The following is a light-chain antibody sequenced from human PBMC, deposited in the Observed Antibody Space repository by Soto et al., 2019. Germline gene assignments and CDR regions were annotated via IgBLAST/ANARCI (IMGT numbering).Light chain of an antibody. CDR1: NIDTKS. CDR3: QVWDIITYHVV. Sequence: SYELTQPPSVSVAPGQTAKITCAGDNIDTKSMHWYQQRPGQAPVLVVHDDTDRAAGIPERFSGSKSGGTATLTIRRVEAGDEADYYCQVWDIITYHVVFGGGTKLTVL. CDR2: DDT. V-gene: IGLV3-21*02. J-gene: IGLJ2*01.